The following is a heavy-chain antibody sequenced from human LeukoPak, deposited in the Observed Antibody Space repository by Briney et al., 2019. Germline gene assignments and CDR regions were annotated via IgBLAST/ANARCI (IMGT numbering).Heavy chain of an antibody. Sequence: PGGSLRLSCAASGFIFSSYAMHWVRQAPGKGLEWVAVISYDGSNEYYADSVKGRFTISRDNSKNTLCLQMNSLRAEDTAVCYCARDRQETGTHFQHWGQGTLVTVSS. CDR2: ISYDGSNE. J-gene: IGHJ1*01. D-gene: IGHD1-14*01. V-gene: IGHV3-30-3*01. CDR1: GFIFSSYA. CDR3: ARDRQETGTHFQH.